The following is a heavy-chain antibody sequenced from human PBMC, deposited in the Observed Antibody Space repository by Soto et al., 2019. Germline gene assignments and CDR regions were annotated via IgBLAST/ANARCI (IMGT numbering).Heavy chain of an antibody. V-gene: IGHV4-34*02. Sequence: QVELQQWGAGLLKPSETLSLTCGVCGGSFRNYYWIWVRQPPGKGLEWIGEVNHSGEATYNPSPQSRVIISLDTSNNHFFLKMTSLTAADTAIHFFARAKRFPTSWFAPLGQATQVTVSS. D-gene: IGHD3-10*01. CDR3: ARAKRFPTSWFAP. CDR2: VNHSGEA. J-gene: IGHJ5*02. CDR1: GGSFRNYY.